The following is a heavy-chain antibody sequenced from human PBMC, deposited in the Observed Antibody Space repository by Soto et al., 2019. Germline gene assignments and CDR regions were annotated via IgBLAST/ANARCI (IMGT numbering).Heavy chain of an antibody. Sequence: QVQLVQSGAEVKKPGASVKVSCKAPGYTFTGYYMHWVRQAPGQGLEWMGWINPNSGGTNYAQKFQGWVTMTRDTSISTADMELSRLISDDTAVYYCARLYSSVPLDAFDIWGQGTMVTVSS. V-gene: IGHV1-2*04. CDR1: GYTFTGYY. J-gene: IGHJ3*02. D-gene: IGHD6-19*01. CDR3: ARLYSSVPLDAFDI. CDR2: INPNSGGT.